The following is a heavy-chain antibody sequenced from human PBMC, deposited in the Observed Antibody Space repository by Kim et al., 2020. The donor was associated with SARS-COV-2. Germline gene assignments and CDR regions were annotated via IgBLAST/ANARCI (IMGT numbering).Heavy chain of an antibody. CDR2: IFVGGTT. CDR1: GFTVRSNY. CDR3: ARDHYYGSESD. J-gene: IGHJ4*02. D-gene: IGHD3-10*01. V-gene: IGHV3-53*01. Sequence: GGSLRLSCAASGFTVRSNYMTWVRQAPGKGLEWVSVIFVGGTTYYADSVKGRFTISRDPSAHTVYLQMTSLRAEDTAAYYCARDHYYGSESDWGQGTLV.